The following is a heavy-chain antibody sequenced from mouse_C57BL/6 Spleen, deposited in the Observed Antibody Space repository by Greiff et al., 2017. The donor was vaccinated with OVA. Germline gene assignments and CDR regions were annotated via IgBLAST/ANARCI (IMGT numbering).Heavy chain of an antibody. Sequence: VQLQQPGAELVMPGASVKLSCKASGYTFTSYWMHWVKQRPGQGLEWIGEIDPSDSYTNYNQKFKGKSTLTVDKSSSTAYMQLSSLTSEDSAVYYCARRTSYYSNYGYFDVWGTGTTVTVSS. CDR3: ARRTSYYSNYGYFDV. CDR2: IDPSDSYT. V-gene: IGHV1-69*01. J-gene: IGHJ1*03. D-gene: IGHD2-5*01. CDR1: GYTFTSYW.